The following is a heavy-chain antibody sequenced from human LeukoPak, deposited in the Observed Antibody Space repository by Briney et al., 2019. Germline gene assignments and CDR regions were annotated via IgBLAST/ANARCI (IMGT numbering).Heavy chain of an antibody. CDR2: ISSSGSTI. D-gene: IGHD6-13*01. CDR3: TRGGVAAALFDY. V-gene: IGHV3-48*03. Sequence: PGGSLRLSCAASGFTFSYYDMNWVRQAPGKGLEWVSYISSSGSTIYYADSVKGRFTISRDNAKNTLYLQMNSLRAEDTAVYYCTRGGVAAALFDYWGQGTLVDVSS. J-gene: IGHJ4*02. CDR1: GFTFSYYD.